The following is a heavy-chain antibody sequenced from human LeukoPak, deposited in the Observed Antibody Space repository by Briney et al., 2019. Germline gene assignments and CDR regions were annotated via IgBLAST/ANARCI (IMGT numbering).Heavy chain of an antibody. CDR2: IYHSGST. J-gene: IGHJ4*02. Sequence: NPSETLSLTCAVSGGSISSGGYSWSWIRQPPGKGLEWIGYIYHSGSTYYNPSPKSRVTISVDRSKNQFSLKLSSVTAADTAVYYCARHSGYDPCFDYWGQGTLVTVSS. CDR3: ARHSGYDPCFDY. D-gene: IGHD5-12*01. V-gene: IGHV4-30-2*01. CDR1: GGSISSGGYS.